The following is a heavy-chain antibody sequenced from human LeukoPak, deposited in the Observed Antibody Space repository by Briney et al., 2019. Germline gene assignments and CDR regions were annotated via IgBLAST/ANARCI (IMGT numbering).Heavy chain of an antibody. D-gene: IGHD2-8*01. CDR2: IYYSGST. CDR1: GGSFSGYY. J-gene: IGHJ4*02. Sequence: PSETLSLTCAVYGGSFSGYYWSWIRQPPGKGLEWIGSIYYSGSTYYNPSLKSRVTISVDTSKNQFSLKLSSVTAADTAVYYCARGYCTNAVCSLGPTQAWGQGTLVTVSS. V-gene: IGHV4-34*01. CDR3: ARGYCTNAVCSLGPTQA.